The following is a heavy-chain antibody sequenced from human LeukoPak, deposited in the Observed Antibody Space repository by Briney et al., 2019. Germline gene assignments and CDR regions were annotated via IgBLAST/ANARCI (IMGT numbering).Heavy chain of an antibody. CDR1: VGSISSSSYY. CDR2: IYYSGTT. CDR3: ARQVSDYFYYYIDV. V-gene: IGHV4-39*01. J-gene: IGHJ6*03. Sequence: SETLSLTCSVSVGSISSSSYYWNWIRQPPGKGLEWVGSIYYSGTTYYNSSLKSRVTISEDTSKNRFSLMLTSVTAADTAVYYCARQVSDYFYYYIDVWGEGTTVIVSS.